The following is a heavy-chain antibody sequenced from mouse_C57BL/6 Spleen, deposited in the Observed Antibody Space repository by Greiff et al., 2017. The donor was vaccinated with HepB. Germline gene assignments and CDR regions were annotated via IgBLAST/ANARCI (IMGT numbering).Heavy chain of an antibody. Sequence: VKLVESGAELVMPGASVKLSCKASGYTFTSYWMHWVKQRPGQGLEWIGEIDPSDSYTNYNQKFKGKSTLTVDKSSSTAYMQLSGLTSEDSAVYYCARGGYYDYDVKYFDVWGTGTTVTVSS. J-gene: IGHJ1*03. CDR3: ARGGYYDYDVKYFDV. V-gene: IGHV1-69*01. CDR1: GYTFTSYW. CDR2: IDPSDSYT. D-gene: IGHD2-4*01.